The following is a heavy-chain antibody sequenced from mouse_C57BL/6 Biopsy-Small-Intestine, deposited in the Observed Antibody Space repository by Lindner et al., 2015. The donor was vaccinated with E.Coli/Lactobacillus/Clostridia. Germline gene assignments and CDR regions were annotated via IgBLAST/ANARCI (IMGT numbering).Heavy chain of an antibody. CDR2: IYPGDGDT. J-gene: IGHJ2*01. Sequence: VQLQESGPELVKPGASVKISCKVSGYAFSSSWMNWMRQRPGKGLEWIGRIYPGDGDTNYNEKFKDKATLTADKSSNTAYMQLSSLTSEDSAVYFCARGDGYYFDCWGQGTTLTVSS. V-gene: IGHV1-82*01. D-gene: IGHD2-3*01. CDR3: ARGDGYYFDC. CDR1: GYAFSSSW.